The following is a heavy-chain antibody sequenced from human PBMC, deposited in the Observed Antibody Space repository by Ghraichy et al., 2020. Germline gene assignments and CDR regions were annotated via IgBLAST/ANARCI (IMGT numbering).Heavy chain of an antibody. V-gene: IGHV2-5*02. J-gene: IGHJ4*02. CDR1: GFSLSTTGVG. CDR2: IYWDDDK. D-gene: IGHD2-2*01. CDR3: AHRPLSCSSSTCYDY. Sequence: SGPTLVKPTQTLTLTCTFSGFSLSTTGVGVGWIRQPPGKALEWLALIYWDDDKRYSPSLKSRLTVTKDTSKNQVILIMTNMDPVDTATYYCAHRPLSCSSSTCYDYWGQGTLVTVSS.